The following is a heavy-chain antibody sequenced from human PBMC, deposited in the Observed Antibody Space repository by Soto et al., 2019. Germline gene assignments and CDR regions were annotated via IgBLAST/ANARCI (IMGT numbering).Heavy chain of an antibody. CDR3: AKGKAYYDSSGYHQNNDY. CDR1: GFTFSTYD. CDR2: ISYDGSNE. D-gene: IGHD3-22*01. V-gene: IGHV3-30*18. Sequence: GGSLRLSCAASGFTFSTYDMNWVRQAPGKGLEWVAVISYDGSNEYYADSVKGRFTISRDNSKNTLYLQMNSLRAEDTAVYFCAKGKAYYDSSGYHQNNDYWGQRTLVTV. J-gene: IGHJ4*02.